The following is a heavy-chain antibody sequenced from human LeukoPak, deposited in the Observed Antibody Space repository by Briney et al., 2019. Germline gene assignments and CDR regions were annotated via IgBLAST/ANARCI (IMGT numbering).Heavy chain of an antibody. CDR2: IYSGGST. D-gene: IGHD3-10*01. Sequence: GGSVRLSCAASGFTVSSNYMSWARQAPGRGLEWVSVIYSGGSTYYADSVKGRFTISRDNSKNTLFLQMNSLRAGDTAVYYCARGTVTMVDYWGHGTMVSVSS. CDR3: ARGTVTMVDY. J-gene: IGHJ4*03. CDR1: GFTVSSNY. V-gene: IGHV3-66*01.